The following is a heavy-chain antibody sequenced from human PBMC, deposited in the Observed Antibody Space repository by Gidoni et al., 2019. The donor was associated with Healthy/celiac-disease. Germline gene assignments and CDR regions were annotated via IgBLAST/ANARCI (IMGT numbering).Heavy chain of an antibody. Sequence: EVQLVESGGGLVQPGRSLRLSCTASGFTFGDYAMSWVRQAPGKGLEWVGFIRSKAYGGTTEYAASVKGRFTISRDDSKSIAYLQMNSLKTEDTAVYYCTRDRMITFGGVIVGDAFDIWGQGTMVTVSS. CDR1: GFTFGDYA. CDR2: IRSKAYGGTT. V-gene: IGHV3-49*04. J-gene: IGHJ3*02. CDR3: TRDRMITFGGVIVGDAFDI. D-gene: IGHD3-16*02.